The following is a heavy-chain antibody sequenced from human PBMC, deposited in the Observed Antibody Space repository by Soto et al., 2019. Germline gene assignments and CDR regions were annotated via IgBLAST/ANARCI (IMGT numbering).Heavy chain of an antibody. V-gene: IGHV4-61*01. CDR2: IYYSGST. CDR3: ASLHGGSKGPIDP. CDR1: GGSVSSGSYY. Sequence: QVQLQESGPGLVKPSETLSLTCTVSGGSVSSGSYYWSWIRQPPGKGLEWIGYIYYSGSTNYNPPIKRRVTISVDTSKNQSALKLSSVTAADTAVYYGASLHGGSKGPIDPRGQGTLVTLSS. J-gene: IGHJ5*02. D-gene: IGHD3-16*01.